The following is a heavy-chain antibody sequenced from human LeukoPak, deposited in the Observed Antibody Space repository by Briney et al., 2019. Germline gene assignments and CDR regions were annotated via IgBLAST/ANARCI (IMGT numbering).Heavy chain of an antibody. Sequence: SETLSLTCTVSGGSISSSSYYWGWIRQPPGKGLEWIGSIYYSGSTYYNPSLKSRVTISVDKSKNQFSLKLSAVPAADTAVYYCTRYDSDTAMLDYWGQGTLVTVSS. D-gene: IGHD3-22*01. CDR1: GGSISSSSYY. CDR2: IYYSGST. CDR3: TRYDSDTAMLDY. V-gene: IGHV4-39*07. J-gene: IGHJ4*02.